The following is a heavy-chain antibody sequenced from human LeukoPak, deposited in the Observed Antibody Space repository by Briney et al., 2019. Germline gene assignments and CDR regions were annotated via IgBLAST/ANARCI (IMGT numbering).Heavy chain of an antibody. V-gene: IGHV4-4*02. CDR2: IYHSGSA. D-gene: IGHD2-2*01. CDR1: GGSISSSNW. CDR3: ASVPLLGYCSSTSCGGDYYYYMDV. Sequence: SGTLSLTCAVSGGSISSSNWWSWVRQPPGKGLEWIGEIYHSGSANYNPSLKSRVTISVDKSKNQFSLKLSSVTAADTAVYYCASVPLLGYCSSTSCGGDYYYYMDVWGKGTTVTVSS. J-gene: IGHJ6*03.